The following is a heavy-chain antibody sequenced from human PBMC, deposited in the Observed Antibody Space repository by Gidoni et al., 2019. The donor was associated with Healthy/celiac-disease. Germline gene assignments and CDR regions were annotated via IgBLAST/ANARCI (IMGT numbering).Heavy chain of an antibody. CDR1: GFPFSCYS. Sequence: EVQLVESGGGLVKPGGSMRLSCAASGFPFSCYSMNWVRLAPGKGLEWVSAISSGSSYIYYADSVKGRFTISRDNAKNSLYLQMNSLRAEDTAVYYCARELSITMVRGVISSLGYWGQGTLVTVSS. CDR3: ARELSITMVRGVISSLGY. J-gene: IGHJ4*02. D-gene: IGHD3-10*01. V-gene: IGHV3-21*01. CDR2: ISSGSSYI.